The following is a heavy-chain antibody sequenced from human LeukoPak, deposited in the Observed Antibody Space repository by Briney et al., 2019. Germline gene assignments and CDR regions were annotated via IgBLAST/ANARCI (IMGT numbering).Heavy chain of an antibody. D-gene: IGHD6-19*01. CDR2: IIPILGIA. CDR1: GYTFTSYY. CDR3: ARDQWLPTGGY. V-gene: IGHV1-69*04. Sequence: GASVKVSCKASGYTFTSYYMHWVRQAPGQGLEWMGRIIPILGIANYAQKFQGRVTITADKSTSTAYMELSSLRSEDTAVYYCARDQWLPTGGYWGQGTLVTVSS. J-gene: IGHJ4*02.